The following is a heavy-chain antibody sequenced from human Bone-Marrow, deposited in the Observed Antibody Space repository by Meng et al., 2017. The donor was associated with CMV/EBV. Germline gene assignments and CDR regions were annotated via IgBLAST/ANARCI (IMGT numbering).Heavy chain of an antibody. CDR3: TKDVKFGDFDY. CDR2: ISFDGSTK. D-gene: IGHD3-16*01. CDR1: GFTFSSYA. V-gene: IGHV3-30-3*01. J-gene: IGHJ4*02. Sequence: GGSLRLSCAASGFTFSSYAMHWVRQAPGKGLEWVAIISFDGSTKYYADSVKGRFTISRDNSKNTLYLQMNSLRAEDTAVFYCTKDVKFGDFDYWGQGPLVTVSS.